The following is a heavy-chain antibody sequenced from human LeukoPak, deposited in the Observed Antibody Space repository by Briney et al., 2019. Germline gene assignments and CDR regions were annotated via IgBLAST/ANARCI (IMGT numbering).Heavy chain of an antibody. CDR1: GFNFSSYG. CDR2: IWFDGSNI. J-gene: IGHJ4*02. D-gene: IGHD6-19*01. Sequence: GRSLRLSCAASGFNFSSYGMHWVRQAPGKGLEWVTSIWFDGSNIHYADSVKGRVIISRDNSKSALYLQMNSLRAKDTAIYYCARDSLPMAVTGPFDHWGQGALVTVSS. V-gene: IGHV3-33*01. CDR3: ARDSLPMAVTGPFDH.